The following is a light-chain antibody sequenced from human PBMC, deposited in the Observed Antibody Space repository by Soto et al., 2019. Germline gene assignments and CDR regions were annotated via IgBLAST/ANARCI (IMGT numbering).Light chain of an antibody. J-gene: IGKJ5*01. CDR2: DAY. CDR1: QDISND. V-gene: IGKV1-33*01. Sequence: DIQMTQSPSSLSASVGDRVTITCQASQDISNDLNWYQRKPGKAPKLRIYDAYKLDTGVPSSLSVSGSGTDFTFTISSLQSEDSAKYYGQKHCNLPPTVGQGTRLQIQ. CDR3: QKHCNLPPT.